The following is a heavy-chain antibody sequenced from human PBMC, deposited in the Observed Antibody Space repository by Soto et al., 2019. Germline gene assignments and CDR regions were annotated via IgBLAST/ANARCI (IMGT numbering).Heavy chain of an antibody. V-gene: IGHV1-18*01. CDR2: INADYGNT. CDR3: ARCIQGDYYYGMDV. D-gene: IGHD5-18*01. CDR1: GYTFYSHS. J-gene: IGHJ6*02. Sequence: ASVKVSWKASGYTFYSHSISWVRQAPGQGLEWMGRINADYGNTQYAQKFRGRVTMTTDTSTTTVYMELTNLRSDDTAVYYCARCIQGDYYYGMDVWG.